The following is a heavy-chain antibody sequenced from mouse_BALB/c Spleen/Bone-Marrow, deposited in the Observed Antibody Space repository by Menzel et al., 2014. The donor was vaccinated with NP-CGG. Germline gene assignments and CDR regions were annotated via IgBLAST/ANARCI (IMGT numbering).Heavy chain of an antibody. D-gene: IGHD1-2*01. J-gene: IGHJ1*01. V-gene: IGHV14-3*02. CDR2: IDPANGNT. CDR3: ARYRHYYGYGDFDV. Sequence: VHVKQSGAELVKPGASVKLSCTASGFNIKDTYMHWVKQRPEQGLEWIGRIDPANGNTKYDPKFQGKATITADTSSNTAYLQLSSLTSEDTAVYYCARYRHYYGYGDFDVWGAGTTVTVPS. CDR1: GFNIKDTY.